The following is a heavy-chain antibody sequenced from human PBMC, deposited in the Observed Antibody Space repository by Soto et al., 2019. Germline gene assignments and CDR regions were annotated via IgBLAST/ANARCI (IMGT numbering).Heavy chain of an antibody. J-gene: IGHJ6*02. V-gene: IGHV3-7*05. CDR3: SRRLEV. CDR2: IEQDGNEK. Sequence: EVQLVESGGALVQPGGSLRLSCAASGFNFYTSWMDWVRQSPGKGLEWVANIEQDGNEKYYVDSVKGRFTISRDNARNLLYMKMNSLRAEDTGVYYCSRRLEVWGHGTTVTVSS. CDR1: GFNFYTSW.